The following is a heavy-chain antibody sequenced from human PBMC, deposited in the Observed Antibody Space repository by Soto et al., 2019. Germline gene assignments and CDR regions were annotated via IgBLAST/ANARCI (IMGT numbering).Heavy chain of an antibody. D-gene: IGHD3-16*01. Sequence: PGGSLRLSCAASGFTFDDYTMHWVRQAPGKGLEWVSLISWDGGSTYYADSVKGRFTISRDNSKNSLYLQMNSLRTEDTALYYCAKDFEGDRALDYWGQGTLVTVSS. CDR2: ISWDGGST. V-gene: IGHV3-43*01. CDR1: GFTFDDYT. CDR3: AKDFEGDRALDY. J-gene: IGHJ4*02.